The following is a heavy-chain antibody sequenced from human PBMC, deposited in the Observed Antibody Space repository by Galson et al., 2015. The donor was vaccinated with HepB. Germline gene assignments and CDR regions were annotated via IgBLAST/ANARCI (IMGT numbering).Heavy chain of an antibody. V-gene: IGHV3-11*01. Sequence: SLRLSCAASGFTFSDYYMSWIRQAPGKRLEWVSYISSSGSTIYYADSVKGRFTISRDNAKNSLYLQMNSLRAEDTAVYYCARDGKWYPEGYYYYGMDVWGQGTTVTVSS. CDR3: ARDGKWYPEGYYYYGMDV. CDR1: GFTFSDYY. D-gene: IGHD2-2*01. J-gene: IGHJ6*02. CDR2: ISSSGSTI.